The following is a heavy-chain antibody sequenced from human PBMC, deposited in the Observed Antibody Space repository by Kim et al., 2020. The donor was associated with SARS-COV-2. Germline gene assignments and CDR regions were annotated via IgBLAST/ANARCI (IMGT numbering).Heavy chain of an antibody. CDR2: ISCYTGKT. D-gene: IGHD3-10*01. J-gene: IGHJ6*01. V-gene: IGHV1-18*01. CDR1: GYKFSDYG. Sequence: ASVKVSCKGSGYKFSDYGVSWVRQAPGQGLEWLGWISCYTGKTNYAQKMQDRVVMTTDTSTSTVHLELRSLRSDDTAIYYCARGYYYGSGPTWYYSGMDV. CDR3: ARGYYYGSGPTWYYSGMDV.